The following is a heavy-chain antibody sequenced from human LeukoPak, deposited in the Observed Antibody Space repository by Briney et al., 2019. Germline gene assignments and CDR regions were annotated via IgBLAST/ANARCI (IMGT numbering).Heavy chain of an antibody. CDR2: IYSGGST. V-gene: IGHV3-53*01. Sequence: GGSLRLSCAASGFTVSSNYMSWVRQAPGKGLEWVSVIYSGGSTYYADSVKGRFTISRDNSKNTLYLQMNSLRAEDTAVYYCARDNVAPDGPYGMGVWGQGTTVTVSS. CDR3: ARDNVAPDGPYGMGV. D-gene: IGHD5-12*01. CDR1: GFTVSSNY. J-gene: IGHJ6*02.